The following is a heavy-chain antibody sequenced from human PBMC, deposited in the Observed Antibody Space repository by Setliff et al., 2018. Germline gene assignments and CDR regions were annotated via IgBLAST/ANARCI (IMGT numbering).Heavy chain of an antibody. J-gene: IGHJ4*02. D-gene: IGHD3-16*01. CDR2: ISSTSSAI. CDR1: GFSFDGYS. V-gene: IGHV3-48*01. Sequence: PGGSLRLSCAASGFSFDGYSMNWVRQAPGKGLEWVSSISSTSSAIYYADSVEGRFTISRDNAKNSLYLQVNSLRAEDTAVYYCTKVGVFGGGYYDFWGKGTLVTVSS. CDR3: TKVGVFGGGYYDF.